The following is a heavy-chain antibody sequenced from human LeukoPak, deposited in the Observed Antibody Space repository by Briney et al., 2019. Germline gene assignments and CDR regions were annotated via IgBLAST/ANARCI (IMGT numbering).Heavy chain of an antibody. CDR2: IYHSGST. CDR3: ARSDDILTGYYSFDY. D-gene: IGHD3-9*01. V-gene: IGHV4-4*03. Sequence: PPETLSLTCAVSDGSISSSNWWSWVRQPPGKGLEWIGEIYHSGSTNYNPSLKSRVTISVDKSKNQFSLKLSSVTAADTAVYYCARSDDILTGYYSFDYWGQGTLVTVSS. J-gene: IGHJ4*02. CDR1: DGSISSSNW.